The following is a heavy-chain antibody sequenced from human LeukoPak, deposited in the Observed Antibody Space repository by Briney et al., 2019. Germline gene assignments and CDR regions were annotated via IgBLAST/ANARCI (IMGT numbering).Heavy chain of an antibody. J-gene: IGHJ4*02. CDR3: ANAASRTWTYLVDY. CDR2: ISWNRGSI. D-gene: IGHD1-7*01. CDR1: GFTFDDYA. V-gene: IGHV3-9*01. Sequence: GGSLRLSRAASGFTFDDYAMHWVRQAPGKGLDWVSGISWNRGSIGYADSVKGRFTISRDNAKNSLYLQMNSLRAEDTALYYCANAASRTWTYLVDYWGQGTLVTVS.